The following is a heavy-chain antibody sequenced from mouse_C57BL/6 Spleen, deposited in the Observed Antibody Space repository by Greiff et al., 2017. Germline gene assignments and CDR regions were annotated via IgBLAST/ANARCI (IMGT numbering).Heavy chain of an antibody. CDR2: ISDGGSYT. CDR3: ARGELGLGRYVDY. J-gene: IGHJ2*01. D-gene: IGHD3-3*01. CDR1: GFTFSSYA. Sequence: EVMLVESGGGLVKPGGSLKLSCAASGFTFSSYAMSWVRQTPEKRLEWVATISDGGSYTYYPDNVKGRFTISRDNAKNNLYLQMSHLKSEDTAMYYCARGELGLGRYVDYWGQGTTLTVSS. V-gene: IGHV5-4*03.